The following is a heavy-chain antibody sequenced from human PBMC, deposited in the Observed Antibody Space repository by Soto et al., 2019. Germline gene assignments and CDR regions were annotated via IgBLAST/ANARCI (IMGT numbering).Heavy chain of an antibody. J-gene: IGHJ4*02. V-gene: IGHV3-33*01. Sequence: QVQLVESGGGVVQPGRSLRLSCAASGFTFSSYGMHWVRQAPGKGLEWVAVIWYDGSNKYNADSVKGRFTISRDNSKNTLYLQMNSLRADDTAVYYCARRDGSYEYLDYWGKGTLVTVSS. CDR2: IWYDGSNK. CDR3: ARRDGSYEYLDY. CDR1: GFTFSSYG. D-gene: IGHD1-26*01.